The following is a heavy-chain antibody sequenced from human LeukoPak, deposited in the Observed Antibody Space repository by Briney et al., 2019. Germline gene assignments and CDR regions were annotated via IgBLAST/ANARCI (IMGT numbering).Heavy chain of an antibody. Sequence: SVKVSCKASAGTFSSYGISWVRPAPGQGLEWMGRIIPIFGTANYAQKFQGRVTITADKFTSTAYMEVSSLRSEDTAVYYCARTNYYDSSGYQGAGTYYYGMDVWGQGTTVTVSS. J-gene: IGHJ6*02. CDR2: IIPIFGTA. D-gene: IGHD3-22*01. V-gene: IGHV1-69*06. CDR1: AGTFSSYG. CDR3: ARTNYYDSSGYQGAGTYYYGMDV.